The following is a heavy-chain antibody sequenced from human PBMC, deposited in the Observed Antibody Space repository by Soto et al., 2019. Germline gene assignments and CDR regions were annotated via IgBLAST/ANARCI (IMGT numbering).Heavy chain of an antibody. J-gene: IGHJ6*03. CDR2: ISAYNGNT. Sequence: GASVKLSCKSSGYTFTSYGISWVRQAPGQGLEWMGWISAYNGNTNYAQKLKGRVTMTTDTSTSTAYMELRSLRSDDTAVYYFARAGNLDTAMVIYYYYYMDVWGKGTTVTVSS. V-gene: IGHV1-18*01. CDR1: GYTFTSYG. D-gene: IGHD5-18*01. CDR3: ARAGNLDTAMVIYYYYYMDV.